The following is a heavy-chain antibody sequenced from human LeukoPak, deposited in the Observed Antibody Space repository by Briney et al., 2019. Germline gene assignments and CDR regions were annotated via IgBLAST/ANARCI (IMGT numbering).Heavy chain of an antibody. Sequence: SETLSLTCTISGDSISSSSYYWGWIRQPPGKGLEWIGGIYYRGSTYYNPSLKSRASISIDTSNNQFSLTLNSVTAADTALYFCARRRYYDSTGYSDWGQGTLVTVSS. D-gene: IGHD3-22*01. V-gene: IGHV4-39*01. CDR3: ARRRYYDSTGYSD. CDR1: GDSISSSSYY. CDR2: IYYRGST. J-gene: IGHJ1*01.